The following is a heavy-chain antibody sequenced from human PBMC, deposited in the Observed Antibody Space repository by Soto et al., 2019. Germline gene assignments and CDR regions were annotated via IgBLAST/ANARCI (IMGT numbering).Heavy chain of an antibody. Sequence: EVQLVESGEGLVQPGGSLRLSCVASGLTFSWYSMHWVRQAPGKGLEYVSSISLDGGSTYLAGSMTGRVTISSDNSKNTLYLPMGSLRPEDMAVYYCAASGGDILAFFDSWGQGTLVTVSS. D-gene: IGHD3-9*01. CDR2: ISLDGGST. CDR1: GLTFSWYS. V-gene: IGHV3-64*02. J-gene: IGHJ4*02. CDR3: AASGGDILAFFDS.